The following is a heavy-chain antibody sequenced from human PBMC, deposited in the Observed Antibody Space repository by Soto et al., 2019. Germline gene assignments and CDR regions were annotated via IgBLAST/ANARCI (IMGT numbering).Heavy chain of an antibody. J-gene: IGHJ4*02. Sequence: EVQLVESGGGLVKPGESLRLSCAASEFTFSTYSMNWVRQAPGKGLEWVSSISSSSGPVYYADSVKGRFTISRDNAKNSLFLQMNSLRAEDTAVYYCAGRYCTNGVCPFDSWGQGTLVTVSS. D-gene: IGHD2-8*01. V-gene: IGHV3-21*01. CDR2: ISSSSGPV. CDR3: AGRYCTNGVCPFDS. CDR1: EFTFSTYS.